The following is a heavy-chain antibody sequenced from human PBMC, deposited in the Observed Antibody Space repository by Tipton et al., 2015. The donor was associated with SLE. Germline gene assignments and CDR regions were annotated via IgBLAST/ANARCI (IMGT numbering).Heavy chain of an antibody. J-gene: IGHJ6*02. V-gene: IGHV3-53*05. Sequence: SLRLSCAASGFTVSSNYMSWVRRAPGKGLEWVSVIFSGGSTYYADSVKGRFTISRDNSKNTLYLQMNSLRAEDTAVYYCAGRIGGYYDMDVWGQGTTVTVSS. CDR2: IFSGGST. CDR3: AGRIGGYYDMDV. D-gene: IGHD2-15*01. CDR1: GFTVSSNY.